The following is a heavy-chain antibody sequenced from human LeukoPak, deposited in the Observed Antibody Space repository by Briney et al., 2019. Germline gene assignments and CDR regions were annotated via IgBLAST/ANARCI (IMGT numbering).Heavy chain of an antibody. V-gene: IGHV3-23*01. CDR2: ISGSGGST. CDR3: AKDPSIVVVPAADRFDY. Sequence: GGSLRLSCAASGFTFSSYWMSWVRQAPGKGLEWVSAISGSGGSTYYADSVKGRFTISRDNSKNTLYLQMNSLRAEDTAVYYCAKDPSIVVVPAADRFDYWGQGTLVTVSS. CDR1: GFTFSSYW. J-gene: IGHJ4*02. D-gene: IGHD2-2*01.